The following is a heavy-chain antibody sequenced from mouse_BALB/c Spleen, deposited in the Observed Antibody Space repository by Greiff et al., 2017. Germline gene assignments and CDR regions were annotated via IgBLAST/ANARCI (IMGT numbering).Heavy chain of an antibody. CDR1: GFTFSSYG. CDR2: ISSGGSYT. CDR3: ARHSRDVGFAD. Sequence: EVHLVESGGDLVKPGGSLKLSCAASGFTFSSYGMSWVRQTPDKRLEWVATISSGGSYTYYPDSVKGRFTISRDNAKNTLYLQMSSLKAEDTAMYYCARHSRDVGFADWGQGTLVTVSA. J-gene: IGHJ3*01. V-gene: IGHV5-6*01.